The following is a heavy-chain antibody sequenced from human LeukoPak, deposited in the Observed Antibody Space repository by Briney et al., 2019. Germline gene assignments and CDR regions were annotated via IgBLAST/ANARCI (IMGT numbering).Heavy chain of an antibody. D-gene: IGHD3-10*01. J-gene: IGHJ2*01. V-gene: IGHV3-9*01. CDR2: ISWNSGHK. CDR3: SKDRRPTVSGGYFDL. CDR1: GFTFTTYW. Sequence: PGGSLRLSCAASGFTFTTYWMGWVRQAPGKGLEWVSGISWNSGHKGYADSVKGRFTISRDNAKNSLYLRMSSLRAEDTALYYCSKDRRPTVSGGYFDLWGRGTLVIVSS.